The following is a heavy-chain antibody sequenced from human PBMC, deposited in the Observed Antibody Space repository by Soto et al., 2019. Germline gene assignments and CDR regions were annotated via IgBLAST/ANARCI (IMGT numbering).Heavy chain of an antibody. Sequence: EVQLLESGGGLVQPGGSLRLYCAASGLTFSNYGMTWVRQAPGKGLEWVSAISGSGDTYNVDSLKGRFSISRDNSKSTLFLQMNSLRAEDTAVYYCATYGGDSGGFEYFKHWGQGTLVTVSS. CDR1: GLTFSNYG. CDR3: ATYGGDSGGFEYFKH. D-gene: IGHD2-21*02. V-gene: IGHV3-23*01. CDR2: ISGSGDT. J-gene: IGHJ1*01.